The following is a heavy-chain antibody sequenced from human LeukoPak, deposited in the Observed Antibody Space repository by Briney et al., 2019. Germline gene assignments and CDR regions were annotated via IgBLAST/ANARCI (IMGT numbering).Heavy chain of an antibody. J-gene: IGHJ4*02. V-gene: IGHV4-61*02. CDR2: IYTSGST. D-gene: IGHD3-22*01. CDR1: GASISSGSYY. CDR3: ARAMGYYYDSSGYFNVDY. Sequence: PSETLSLTCTVSGASISSGSYYWRWIRQPAGKGLEWIGRIYTSGSTNYNPSLKSRVTISVDTSKNQFSLKLSSVTAADTAVYYCARAMGYYYDSSGYFNVDYWGQGTLVTVSS.